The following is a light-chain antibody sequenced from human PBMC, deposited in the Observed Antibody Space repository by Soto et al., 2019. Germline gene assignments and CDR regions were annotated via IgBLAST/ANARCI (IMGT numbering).Light chain of an antibody. CDR1: QRVSSNY. CDR2: AAS. CDR3: QQYGSSPRT. Sequence: EIVLTQSPGILSLSPGERDTLSCRASQRVSSNYLAWYQQKPGQAPRLLIFAASSRATGIPDRFSGSGSGTDFTLTISRLEPEDFAVYYCQQYGSSPRTFGQGTKLEIK. V-gene: IGKV3-20*01. J-gene: IGKJ2*01.